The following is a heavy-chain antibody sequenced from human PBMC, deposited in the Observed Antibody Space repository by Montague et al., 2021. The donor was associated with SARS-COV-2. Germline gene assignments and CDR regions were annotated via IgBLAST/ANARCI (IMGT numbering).Heavy chain of an antibody. D-gene: IGHD3-10*01. CDR1: GGSINTYY. CDR3: ARHVRSLMVRGPDFDY. J-gene: IGHJ4*02. V-gene: IGHV4-59*08. Sequence: SETLSLTCTVSGGSINTYYWSWIRQPPGKGLEWIGYIYYSGSTNYNPSLKSRVTISVDTSKNQFSLKLSSMTAADTAVYYCARHVRSLMVRGPDFDYWGQGTLVTVSS. CDR2: IYYSGST.